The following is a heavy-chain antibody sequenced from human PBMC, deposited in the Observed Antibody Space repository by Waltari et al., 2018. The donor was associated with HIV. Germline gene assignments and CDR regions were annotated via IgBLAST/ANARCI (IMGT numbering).Heavy chain of an antibody. V-gene: IGHV1-3*01. CDR1: GYPFTSYS. Sequence: QVQLVQSGAEVKKPGASVKGSCKASGYPFTSYSMHWVRQAPGRRFEWMGWINAGNGNTKYSQKMQGRVTITRDTSASTAYMELTSLRSEDTAVYYCAREKNIPEKYHGMDVWGQGTTVTVSS. CDR3: AREKNIPEKYHGMDV. J-gene: IGHJ6*02. CDR2: INAGNGNT.